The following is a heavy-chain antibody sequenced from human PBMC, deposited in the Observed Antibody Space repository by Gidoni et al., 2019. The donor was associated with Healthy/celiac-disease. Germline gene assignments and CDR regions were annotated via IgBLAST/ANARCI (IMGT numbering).Heavy chain of an antibody. V-gene: IGHV4-59*01. J-gene: IGHJ6*02. CDR3: ARDRGKTKFGELSYYYGMDV. Sequence: QVQLQESGPGLVKPSETLSLTCTVSGGSISSYYWSWIRQPPGNGLEWIGYIYYSGSTNYNPSLKSRVTISVDTSKNQFSLKLSSVTAADTAVYYCARDRGKTKFGELSYYYGMDVWGQGTTVTVSS. CDR1: GGSISSYY. D-gene: IGHD3-10*01. CDR2: IYYSGST.